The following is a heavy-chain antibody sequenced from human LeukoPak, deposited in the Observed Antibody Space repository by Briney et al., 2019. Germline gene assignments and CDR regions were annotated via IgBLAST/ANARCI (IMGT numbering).Heavy chain of an antibody. J-gene: IGHJ6*03. CDR1: GGSISAHY. CDR3: AKFGTYPVHVSYSYYYMDV. Sequence: SETLSLTCTVSGGSISAHYWSWIRQPPGKGLEYIGGVYYTGTTNYNPSLKSRVTMSVDTSKNQFSLRLTSVTAADTALYYCAKFGTYPVHVSYSYYYMDVWGKGTTVTVSS. V-gene: IGHV4-59*11. CDR2: VYYTGTT. D-gene: IGHD1-26*01.